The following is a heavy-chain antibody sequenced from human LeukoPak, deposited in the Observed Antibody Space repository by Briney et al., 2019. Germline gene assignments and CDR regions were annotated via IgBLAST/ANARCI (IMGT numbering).Heavy chain of an antibody. Sequence: GGSLRLSCAASGFTFSNAWMSWVRQAPGKGLEWVGRIKSKTDGGTTDYAAPVKGRFTISRDDSKNTLYLQMNSLKTEDTAVYYCTTTGYRYLDAFDIWGQGTMVTVSS. D-gene: IGHD1-14*01. J-gene: IGHJ3*02. CDR1: GFTFSNAW. CDR3: TTTGYRYLDAFDI. V-gene: IGHV3-15*01. CDR2: IKSKTDGGTT.